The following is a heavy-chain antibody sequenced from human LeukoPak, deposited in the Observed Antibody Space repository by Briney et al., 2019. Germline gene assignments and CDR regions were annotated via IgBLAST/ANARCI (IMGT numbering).Heavy chain of an antibody. CDR2: INPNRGGT. CDR1: GYTFTGYY. Sequence: ASVKVSCKASGYTFTGYYMHWVRQAPGQGLEWMGWINPNRGGTNYAQKFRGRVTMTRDTSISTAYMELSRLRSDDTAVYYCARDLVGATTGQYYYYYGMDVRGQGTTVTVSS. CDR3: ARDLVGATTGQYYYYYGMDV. V-gene: IGHV1-2*02. J-gene: IGHJ6*02. D-gene: IGHD1-26*01.